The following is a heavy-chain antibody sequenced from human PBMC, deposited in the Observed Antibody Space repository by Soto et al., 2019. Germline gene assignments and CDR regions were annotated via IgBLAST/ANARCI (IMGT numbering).Heavy chain of an antibody. CDR3: ARHLASANYDFWSGYYNGGYYYYYGMDV. CDR1: GGSISSSSYY. Sequence: SETLSLTCTVSGGSISSSSYYWGWIRQPPGKGLEWIGSIYYSGSTYYNPSLKSRVTISVDTSKNQFSLKLSSVTAADTAVHYCARHLASANYDFWSGYYNGGYYYYYGMDVWGQGTTVTVSS. D-gene: IGHD3-3*01. CDR2: IYYSGST. J-gene: IGHJ6*02. V-gene: IGHV4-39*01.